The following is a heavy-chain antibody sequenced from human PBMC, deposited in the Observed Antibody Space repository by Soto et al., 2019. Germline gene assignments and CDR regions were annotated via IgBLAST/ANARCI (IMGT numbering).Heavy chain of an antibody. V-gene: IGHV3-23*01. CDR2: ISGSGGST. Sequence: SLSLSSAASGLTFTSYALSWARKEIGKEMERASAISGSGGSTYYADSVKGRFTIPRDNSKHTLYLQMNSLRAEDTALYYRAKKAYPAAVTPSHYWVQGTLVPVS. J-gene: IGHJ4*02. CDR1: GLTFTSYA. CDR3: AKKAYPAAVTPSHY. D-gene: IGHD2-15*01.